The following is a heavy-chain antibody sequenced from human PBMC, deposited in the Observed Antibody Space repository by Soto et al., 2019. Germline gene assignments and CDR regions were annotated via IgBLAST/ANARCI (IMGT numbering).Heavy chain of an antibody. V-gene: IGHV1-58*01. J-gene: IGHJ4*02. CDR2: IIVASGNT. D-gene: IGHD2-21*02. CDR3: AAEDYSGGDCCHFDY. CDR1: GFTFSNSA. Sequence: QVQVAQSGPEVKKPGTSVKVSCKTSGFTFSNSAVQWVRQAPGQRLEWIGWIIVASGNTNYEQKVQERVTITRDLSTNTAYMELSSLRSEDTAVYYCAAEDYSGGDCCHFDYWGQGTLVTVSS.